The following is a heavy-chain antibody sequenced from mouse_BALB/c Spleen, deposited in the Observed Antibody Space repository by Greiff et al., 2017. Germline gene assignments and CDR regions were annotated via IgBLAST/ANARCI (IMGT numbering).Heavy chain of an antibody. Sequence: EVQVVESGGGLVKPGGSLKLSCAASGFTFSSYAMSWVRQSPEKRLEWVAEISSGGSYTYYPDTVTGRFTISRDNAKNTLYLEMSSLRSEDTAMYYCARAFNYWFAYWGQGTLVTVSA. CDR3: ARAFNYWFAY. V-gene: IGHV5-9-4*01. D-gene: IGHD1-3*01. J-gene: IGHJ3*01. CDR1: GFTFSSYA. CDR2: ISSGGSYT.